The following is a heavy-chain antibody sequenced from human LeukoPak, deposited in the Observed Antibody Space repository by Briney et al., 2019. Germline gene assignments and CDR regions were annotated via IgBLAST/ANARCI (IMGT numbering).Heavy chain of an antibody. V-gene: IGHV4-39*07. J-gene: IGHJ4*02. CDR1: GGSISSSSYY. D-gene: IGHD1-20*01. CDR2: IYYSGST. Sequence: SETLSLTCTVSGGSISSSSYYWGWIRQPPGKGLEWIGSIYYSGSTYYNPSLKSRVTISVDTSKNQFSLKLSSVTAADTAVYYCASLINWNGGHWGQGTLVTVSS. CDR3: ASLINWNGGH.